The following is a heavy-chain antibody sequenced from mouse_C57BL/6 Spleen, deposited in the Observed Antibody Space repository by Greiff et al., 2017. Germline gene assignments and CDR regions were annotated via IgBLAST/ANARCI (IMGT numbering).Heavy chain of an antibody. Sequence: QVQLQQPGAELVKPGASVKMSCKASGYTFTSYWITWVKQRPGQGLEWLGDIYPGSGSTNYNEKFKSTATLTVDTSSSTAYMQLSSLTSEDSAVYYCARSVGLYYDYELYAMDYWGQGTSVTVSS. CDR2: IYPGSGST. V-gene: IGHV1-55*01. CDR3: ARSVGLYYDYELYAMDY. J-gene: IGHJ4*01. D-gene: IGHD2-4*01. CDR1: GYTFTSYW.